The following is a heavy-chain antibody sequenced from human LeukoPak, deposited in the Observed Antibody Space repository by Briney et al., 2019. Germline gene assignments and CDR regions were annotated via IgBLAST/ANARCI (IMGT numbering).Heavy chain of an antibody. CDR2: ISGSGGST. CDR1: GFTFSSYA. J-gene: IGHJ4*02. V-gene: IGHV3-23*01. CDR3: AKMGLSITMVRGVISLDY. Sequence: GGSLRLSCAASGFTFSSYAMSWVRQAPGKGLEWVSAISGSGGSTYYADSVKGRFTISRDNSKNTLYLQMNSLRAEDTAVYYCAKMGLSITMVRGVISLDYWGQGTLVTVSS. D-gene: IGHD3-10*01.